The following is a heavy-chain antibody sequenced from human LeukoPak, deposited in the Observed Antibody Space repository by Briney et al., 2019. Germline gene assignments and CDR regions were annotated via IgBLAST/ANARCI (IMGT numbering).Heavy chain of an antibody. D-gene: IGHD1-26*01. V-gene: IGHV1-69*13. CDR3: AKDRAVGATYSDY. Sequence: ASVKVSCKASGGTFSSYAISWVRQAPGQGLEWMGGIIPIFGTANYAQKFQGRVTITADESTSTAYMELSSLRSEDTAIYYCAKDRAVGATYSDYWGQGTLVTVSS. J-gene: IGHJ4*02. CDR1: GGTFSSYA. CDR2: IIPIFGTA.